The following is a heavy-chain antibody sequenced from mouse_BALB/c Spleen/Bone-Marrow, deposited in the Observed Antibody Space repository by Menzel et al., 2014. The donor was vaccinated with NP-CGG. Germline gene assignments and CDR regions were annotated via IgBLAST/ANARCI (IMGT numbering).Heavy chain of an antibody. V-gene: IGHV5-15*02. CDR3: ARGGKIYYAMDY. CDR2: ISNLAYSI. J-gene: IGHJ4*01. CDR1: GFTFSDYG. Sequence: EVQLVESGGGLVQPGGSRKLSCAVSGFTFSDYGMAWVRQAPGKGPEWVAFISNLAYSIYYADTVTGRFTVSRENAKNTLYLEMSSLRSEDTAMYYCARGGKIYYAMDYWGQGTSVTVSS.